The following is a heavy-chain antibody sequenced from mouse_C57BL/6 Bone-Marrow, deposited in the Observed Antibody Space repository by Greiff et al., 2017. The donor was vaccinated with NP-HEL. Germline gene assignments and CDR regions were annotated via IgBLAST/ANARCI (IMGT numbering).Heavy chain of an antibody. D-gene: IGHD2-4*01. Sequence: VQLQQSGPELVRPGASVKISCKAPGYTFTSHWMQWVRQRPGQGLERIGEIFPGSGSPYYNEKFQGKATLTVDTSSSTAYMQRSSLTAEDSAVYFCARSGDYLPWLAYWGQGTLVTVSA. CDR2: IFPGSGSP. J-gene: IGHJ3*01. CDR3: ARSGDYLPWLAY. CDR1: GYTFTSHW. V-gene: IGHV1-56*01.